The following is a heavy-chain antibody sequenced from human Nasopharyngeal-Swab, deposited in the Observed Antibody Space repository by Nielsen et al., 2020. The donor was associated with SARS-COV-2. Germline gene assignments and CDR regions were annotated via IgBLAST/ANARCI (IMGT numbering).Heavy chain of an antibody. V-gene: IGHV4-59*01. J-gene: IGHJ5*02. CDR3: ARETSDDSSGYYYTNWFDP. Sequence: MRQCPGKGLEWIGYIYYSGSTNYNPSLKSRVTISVDTSKNQFSLKLSSVTAADTAVYYCARETSDDSSGYYYTNWFDPWGQGTLVTVSS. D-gene: IGHD3-22*01. CDR2: IYYSGST.